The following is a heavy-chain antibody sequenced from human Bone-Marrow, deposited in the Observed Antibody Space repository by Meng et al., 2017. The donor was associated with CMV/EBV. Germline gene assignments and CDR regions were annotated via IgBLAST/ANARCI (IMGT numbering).Heavy chain of an antibody. D-gene: IGHD6-13*01. V-gene: IGHV4-61*08. Sequence: GSLRLSCTVSGGSVSSGGHHWSWIRQSPGRGLEWIGHIYYSGSTNNNPSLKSRVIISVDTSKNQFSLNLSSVTAADTAVYYCARFLAAAGYFDYWGQRTLVTVSS. CDR2: IYYSGST. CDR3: ARFLAAAGYFDY. CDR1: GGSVSSGGHH. J-gene: IGHJ4*02.